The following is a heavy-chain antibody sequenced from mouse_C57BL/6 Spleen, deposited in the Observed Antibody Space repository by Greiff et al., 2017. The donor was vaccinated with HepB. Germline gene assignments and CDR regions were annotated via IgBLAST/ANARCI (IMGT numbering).Heavy chain of an antibody. D-gene: IGHD3-2*02. Sequence: QVQLQQSGPELVKPGASVKISCKASGYAFSSSWMNWVKQRPGKGLEWIGRIYPGDGDTNYNGKFKGKATLTADKSSSTAYMQLSSLTSEDSAVYFCARSTAQAPFAYWGQGTLVTVS. CDR2: IYPGDGDT. CDR1: GYAFSSSW. J-gene: IGHJ3*01. V-gene: IGHV1-82*01. CDR3: ARSTAQAPFAY.